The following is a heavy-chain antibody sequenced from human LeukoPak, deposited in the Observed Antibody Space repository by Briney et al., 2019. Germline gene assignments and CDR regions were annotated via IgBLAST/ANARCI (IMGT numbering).Heavy chain of an antibody. D-gene: IGHD2-21*02. Sequence: GASVKVSCKASGYSFTSYGISWVRQAPGQGLEWMGWISDYNGNTNYAQKLQGRVTMTTDTSTSTAYMELRSLRSDDTAVYYCARTYCGGDCYSSYYYYYMDVWGKGTTVTISS. V-gene: IGHV1-18*01. CDR3: ARTYCGGDCYSSYYYYYMDV. J-gene: IGHJ6*03. CDR2: ISDYNGNT. CDR1: GYSFTSYG.